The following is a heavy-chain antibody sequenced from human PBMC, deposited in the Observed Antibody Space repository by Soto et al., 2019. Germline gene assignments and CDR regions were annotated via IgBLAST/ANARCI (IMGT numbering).Heavy chain of an antibody. V-gene: IGHV1-18*01. CDR2: INTYNGNT. D-gene: IGHD3-16*01. Sequence: QVQLVQSGAEVKNPGASVKVSCKASGYTFTRYGIGWARQAPGQGLEWMGCINTYNGNTNYAQNVQGRVTLTTDTSTSPAYMQLRSLRSNDTAIYYCAMVDVYVTPSPQDVWGQGTTVIVSS. J-gene: IGHJ6*02. CDR3: AMVDVYVTPSPQDV. CDR1: GYTFTRYG.